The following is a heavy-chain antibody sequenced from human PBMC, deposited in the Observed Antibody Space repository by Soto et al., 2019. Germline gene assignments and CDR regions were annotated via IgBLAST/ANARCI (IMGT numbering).Heavy chain of an antibody. J-gene: IGHJ3*02. CDR3: ARLGTGGSGSYYSIRAFDI. Sequence: SETLSLTCTVSGGSISSYYWSWIRQPPGKGLEWIGYIYYSGCTNYNPSLKSRVTISVDTSKNQFSLKLSSVTAADTAVYYCARLGTGGSGSYYSIRAFDIWGQGTMVTVSS. V-gene: IGHV4-59*08. CDR1: GGSISSYY. CDR2: IYYSGCT. D-gene: IGHD3-10*01.